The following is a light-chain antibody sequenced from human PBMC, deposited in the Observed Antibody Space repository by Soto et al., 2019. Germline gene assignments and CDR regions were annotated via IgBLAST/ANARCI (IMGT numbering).Light chain of an antibody. V-gene: IGLV2-14*01. Sequence: QSALTQPASVSGSPGQSITITCTGTSSDVGGYKYVSWYQQHPGKAPKLLIYVVSNRPSGVSNRFSGSKAGNTASLTISGLRAEDEADYYCSSYAGSNNLVFGGGTKLTVL. CDR2: VVS. J-gene: IGLJ2*01. CDR1: SSDVGGYKY. CDR3: SSYAGSNNLV.